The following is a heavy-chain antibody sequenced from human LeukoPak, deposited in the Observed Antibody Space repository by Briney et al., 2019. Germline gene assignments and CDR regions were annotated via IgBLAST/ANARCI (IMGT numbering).Heavy chain of an antibody. CDR1: GYRFTSYW. V-gene: IGHV5-51*01. CDR2: IYPGDSDT. J-gene: IGHJ4*02. Sequence: GESLQISCQGSGYRFTSYWIGRVRQVPGKGLEWMGIIYPGDSDTRYSPSFQGQVTISADKSISTAYLQWSSLKASDTAMYYCARSAGTHFDYWGQGTVVTVSS. D-gene: IGHD6-19*01. CDR3: ARSAGTHFDY.